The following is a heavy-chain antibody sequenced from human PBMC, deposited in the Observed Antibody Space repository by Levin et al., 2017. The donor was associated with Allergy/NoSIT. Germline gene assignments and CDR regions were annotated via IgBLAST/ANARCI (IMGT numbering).Heavy chain of an antibody. D-gene: IGHD2-15*01. CDR1: GYTFTGYY. Sequence: ASVKVSCKASGYTFTGYYMHWVRQAPGQGLEWMGWINPNSGGTNYAQKFQGRVTMTRDTSISTAYMELSRLRSDDTAVYYCARARRYCSGGSCYFDYWGQGTLVTVSS. CDR2: INPNSGGT. V-gene: IGHV1-2*02. J-gene: IGHJ4*02. CDR3: ARARRYCSGGSCYFDY.